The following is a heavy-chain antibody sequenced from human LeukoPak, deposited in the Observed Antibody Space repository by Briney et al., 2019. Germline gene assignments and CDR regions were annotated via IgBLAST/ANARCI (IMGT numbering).Heavy chain of an antibody. D-gene: IGHD6-19*01. CDR1: GGSISSYY. J-gene: IGHJ4*02. Sequence: PSETLSLTCTVSGGSISSYYWSWIRQPPGKGLEWIGYIYYSGSTNYNPSLKSRVTISVDTSKNQFSLKLSSVTAADTAVYYCARATGALAGTAQFDYWGQGTLVTVSS. CDR3: ARATGALAGTAQFDY. V-gene: IGHV4-59*08. CDR2: IYYSGST.